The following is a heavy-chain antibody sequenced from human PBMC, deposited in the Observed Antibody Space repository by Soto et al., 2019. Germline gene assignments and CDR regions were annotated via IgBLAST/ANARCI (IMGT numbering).Heavy chain of an antibody. Sequence: NPSETLSLTCTVSGGSINSSYWWSWVRQPPGKGLEWIGEIYHSGSTNYNTSLKSRVTISVDKSKNQFSLKVTSVTAADTAVYYCARVSGSYYYGMDVWGQGTTVTVS. CDR1: GGSINSSYW. V-gene: IGHV4-4*02. CDR2: IYHSGST. J-gene: IGHJ6*02. CDR3: ARVSGSYYYGMDV.